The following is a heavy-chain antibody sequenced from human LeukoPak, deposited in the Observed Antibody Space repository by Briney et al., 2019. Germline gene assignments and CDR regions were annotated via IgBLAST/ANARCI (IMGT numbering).Heavy chain of an antibody. CDR3: AIVGSHDSSPYYDY. Sequence: GGSLRLSCAASGFTFNSYAINWGRQAPGKGLEWVSSISGSGAHTHYADSVKGRFTISRDNSKNTLYLQMNSLRAEDTAVYYCAIVGSHDSSPYYDYWGQGTLVTVSS. J-gene: IGHJ4*02. V-gene: IGHV3-23*01. CDR1: GFTFNSYA. CDR2: ISGSGAHT. D-gene: IGHD3-22*01.